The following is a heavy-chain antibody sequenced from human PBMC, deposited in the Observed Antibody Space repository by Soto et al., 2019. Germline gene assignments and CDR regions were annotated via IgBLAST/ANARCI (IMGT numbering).Heavy chain of an antibody. D-gene: IGHD6-19*01. J-gene: IGHJ4*02. V-gene: IGHV1-69*01. CDR3: ARDSLEEWLAY. Sequence: QVQLVQSGAEVKKPGSSVKVSCKASGGTFRSYAISWVRQAPGQGLEWMGGIIPMLNTGNYAQNFQGRVTLTADESTSTVYMELSSLRSEDTAVYYYARDSLEEWLAYWGQGTLVPVSS. CDR1: GGTFRSYA. CDR2: IIPMLNTG.